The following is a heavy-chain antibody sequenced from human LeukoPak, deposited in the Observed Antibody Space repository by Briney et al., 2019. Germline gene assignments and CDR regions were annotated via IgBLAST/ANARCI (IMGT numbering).Heavy chain of an antibody. CDR3: ARNFDSYNAFDI. V-gene: IGHV4-31*03. CDR1: GGSISSGGNY. Sequence: SETLSLTCTVSGGSISSGGNYWSWIRQHPGKGLEWIGYIYHRGRTFYNPSLKSRITISVDMSKNHFSLRLSSVSAADTAMYYCARNFDSYNAFDIWGQGTMVTVSS. J-gene: IGHJ3*02. D-gene: IGHD3-22*01. CDR2: IYHRGRT.